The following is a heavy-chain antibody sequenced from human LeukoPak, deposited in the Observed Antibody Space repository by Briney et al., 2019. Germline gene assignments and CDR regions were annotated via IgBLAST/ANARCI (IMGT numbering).Heavy chain of an antibody. CDR3: AIYHGVPDSTCYTNFFDP. V-gene: IGHV3-21*01. CDR2: ISIVITYI. CDR1: GVTFSRDS. J-gene: IGHJ5*02. Sequence: GTLRLSCAASGVTFSRDSMNWGGEAPGKGVEGGSCISIVITYIYYAHSVTARFTLSTHNANNSLYLQMNSLRAEDTSVYYCAIYHGVPDSTCYTNFFDPWGQGTLVTVSS. D-gene: IGHD2-2*02.